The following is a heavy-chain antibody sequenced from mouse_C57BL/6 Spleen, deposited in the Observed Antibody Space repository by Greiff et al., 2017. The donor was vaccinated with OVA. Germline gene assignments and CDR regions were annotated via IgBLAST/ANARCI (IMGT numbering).Heavy chain of an antibody. J-gene: IGHJ3*01. CDR2: IHPNSGST. CDR1: GYTFTSYW. Sequence: QVQLQQPGAELVKPGASVKLSCKASGYTFTSYWLHWVQPRPGQGLEWIGMIHPNSGSTNYNEKFKIKATLPVDKSSSTAYMQLSSLTSENSAVYSCAIGDINYEFAYWGQGTLVTVSA. V-gene: IGHV1-64*01. CDR3: AIGDINYEFAY. D-gene: IGHD2-5*01.